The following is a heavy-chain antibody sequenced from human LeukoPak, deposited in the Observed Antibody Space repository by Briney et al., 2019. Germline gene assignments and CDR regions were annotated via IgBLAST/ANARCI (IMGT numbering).Heavy chain of an antibody. J-gene: IGHJ6*02. CDR2: INHNGNVN. V-gene: IGHV3-7*03. D-gene: IGHD3-16*01. CDR1: GFTFSSYW. Sequence: GGSLRLSCAASGFTFSSYWMHWARQAPGKGLEWVASINHNGNVNYYVDSAKGRFTISRDNAKNSLYLQMSNLRAEDTAVYFCARGGGLDVWGQGATVTVSS. CDR3: ARGGGLDV.